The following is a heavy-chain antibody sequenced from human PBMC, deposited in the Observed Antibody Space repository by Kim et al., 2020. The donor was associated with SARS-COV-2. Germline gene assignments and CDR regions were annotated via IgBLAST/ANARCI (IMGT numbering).Heavy chain of an antibody. CDR2: ISGSGGST. CDR3: AKDRGSQVYYDFWSGYYTGRYYYYGMDV. J-gene: IGHJ6*02. D-gene: IGHD3-3*01. V-gene: IGHV3-23*01. Sequence: GGSLRLSCAASGFTFSSYAMSWVRQAPGKGLEWVSAISGSGGSTYYADSVKGRFTISRDNSKNTLYLQMNSLRAEDTAVYYCAKDRGSQVYYDFWSGYYTGRYYYYGMDVWGQGTTVTVSS. CDR1: GFTFSSYA.